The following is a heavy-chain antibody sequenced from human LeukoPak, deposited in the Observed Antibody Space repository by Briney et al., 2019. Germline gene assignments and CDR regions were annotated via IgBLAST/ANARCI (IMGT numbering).Heavy chain of an antibody. V-gene: IGHV1-18*01. CDR1: DYTFASYG. J-gene: IGHJ4*02. CDR3: ARECTYYYGSGSYCY. CDR2: ISAYNGDT. D-gene: IGHD3-10*01. Sequence: EASVKVSCKASDYTFASYGISWVRQAPGQGLEWMGWISAYNGDTIYAQKLQGRVTMTTDTSTSTAYLELRSLRSDDTAAYYCARECTYYYGSGSYCYWGQGTLVTVSS.